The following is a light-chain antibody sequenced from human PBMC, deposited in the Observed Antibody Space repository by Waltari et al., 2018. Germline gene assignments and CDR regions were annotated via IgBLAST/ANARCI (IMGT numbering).Light chain of an antibody. CDR2: GAS. J-gene: IGKJ4*01. Sequence: DIQMTQSPSSVSASVGDSVTITFRASQGINNWLLWDQHQPGNAPQLLIYGASSLKSGVPSRFSGSGSETEFTLTISSLQPEDFATYYCQQADTLPLTFGGGTKVEIK. V-gene: IGKV1-12*01. CDR3: QQADTLPLT. CDR1: QGINNW.